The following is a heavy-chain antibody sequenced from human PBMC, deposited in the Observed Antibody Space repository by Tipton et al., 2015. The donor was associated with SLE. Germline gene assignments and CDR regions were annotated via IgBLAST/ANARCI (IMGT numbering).Heavy chain of an antibody. CDR2: VNHSGST. V-gene: IGHV4-34*01. D-gene: IGHD6-19*01. J-gene: IGHJ4*02. CDR3: GRGIAVAGPFDY. Sequence: TLSLTCAVYGGSFSGYYWSWIRQPPGKGLEWIGEVNHSGSTNYNPSLKSRVTISVDTSTNQFSLKLSYVTAADTAVYYCGRGIAVAGPFDYWGQGTLVTVSP. CDR1: GGSFSGYY.